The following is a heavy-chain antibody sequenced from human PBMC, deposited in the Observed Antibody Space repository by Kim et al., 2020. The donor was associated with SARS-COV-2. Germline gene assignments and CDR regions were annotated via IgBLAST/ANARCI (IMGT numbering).Heavy chain of an antibody. V-gene: IGHV4-39*01. Sequence: SETLSLTCTVSGDSISSSTYYWGWIRQPPGKGLEWIGTIYYTGSTYYNPSLKSRVTISADMSNNQFSLKLSSVTAADTALHYCARLGPNWDKPMDSLSQGTLVTVSS. CDR2: IYYTGST. J-gene: IGHJ4*02. CDR3: ARLGPNWDKPMDS. D-gene: IGHD7-27*01. CDR1: GDSISSSTYY.